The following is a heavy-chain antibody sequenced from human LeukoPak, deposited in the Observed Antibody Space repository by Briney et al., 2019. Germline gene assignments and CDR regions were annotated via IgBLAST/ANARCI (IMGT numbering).Heavy chain of an antibody. CDR2: TIPIFGTA. D-gene: IGHD1-26*01. J-gene: IGHJ4*02. V-gene: IGHV1-69*05. Sequence: GASVKVSCKASGGTFSSYAISWVRQAPGQGLEWMGGTIPIFGTANYAQKFQGRVTINTDESTSTAYMELSSLRSEDTAVYYCARVEGANSFDYWGQGTLVTVSS. CDR3: ARVEGANSFDY. CDR1: GGTFSSYA.